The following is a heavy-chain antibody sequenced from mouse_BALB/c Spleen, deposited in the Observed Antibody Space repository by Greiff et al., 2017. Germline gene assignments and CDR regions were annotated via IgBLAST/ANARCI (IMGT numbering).Heavy chain of an antibody. CDR2: IDPENGDT. Sequence: EVQLQQSGAELVRSGASVKLSCTASGFNIKDYYMHWVKQRPEQGLEWIGWIDPENGDTEYAPKFQGKATITADTSSNTAYLQLSSLTSEDTAVYYCADYGSSYGTMDYWGQGTSVTVSS. CDR3: ADYGSSYGTMDY. D-gene: IGHD1-1*01. CDR1: GFNIKDYY. V-gene: IGHV14-4*02. J-gene: IGHJ4*01.